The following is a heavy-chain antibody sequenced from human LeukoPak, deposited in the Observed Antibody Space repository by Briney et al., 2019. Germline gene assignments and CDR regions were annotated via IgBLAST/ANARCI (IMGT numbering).Heavy chain of an antibody. Sequence: PSETLSLTCTVSGYSISSGYFWGWIRQSPGKGLEWIGTIHHSGTTYYNPSLKSRVTISVDTSKNQFSLKVTSVTAADTAVYYCARHPGYYYYYMDVWGKGTTVTISS. CDR1: GYSISSGYF. CDR2: IHHSGTT. V-gene: IGHV4-38-2*02. J-gene: IGHJ6*03. CDR3: ARHPGYYYYYMDV.